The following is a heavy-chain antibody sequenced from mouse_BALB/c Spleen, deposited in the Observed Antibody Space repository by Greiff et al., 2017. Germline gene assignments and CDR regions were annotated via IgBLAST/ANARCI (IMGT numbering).Heavy chain of an antibody. Sequence: EVQGVESGGDLVKPGGSLKLSCAASGFTFSSYGMSWVRQTPDKRLEWVATISSGGSYTYYPDSVKGRFTISRDNAKNTLYLQMSSLKSEDTAMYYCARHEAHSLLRRYYFDYWGQGTTLTVSS. CDR1: GFTFSSYG. J-gene: IGHJ2*01. V-gene: IGHV5-6*01. CDR3: ARHEAHSLLRRYYFDY. D-gene: IGHD1-2*01. CDR2: ISSGGSYT.